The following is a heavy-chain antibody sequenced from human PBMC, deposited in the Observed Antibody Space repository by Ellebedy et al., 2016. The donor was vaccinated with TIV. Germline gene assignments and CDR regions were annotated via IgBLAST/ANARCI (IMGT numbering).Heavy chain of an antibody. CDR3: ARDDFDWWRLFDY. D-gene: IGHD3-9*01. CDR2: IYYTGAT. CDR1: GGSISSNTYH. V-gene: IGHV4-39*07. J-gene: IGHJ4*02. Sequence: GSLRLSXTISGGSISSNTYHWGWIRQPPGKGLEWIGAIYYTGATYYQPSLQSRVTISVDTSKNQFSLVLNSVTAADTAMYFCARDDFDWWRLFDYWGQGSLVTVSS.